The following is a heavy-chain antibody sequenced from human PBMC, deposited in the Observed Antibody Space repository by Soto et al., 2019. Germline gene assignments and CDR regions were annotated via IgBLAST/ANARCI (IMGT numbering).Heavy chain of an antibody. CDR1: GFVFKDSS. J-gene: IGHJ4*02. Sequence: PGGSLRLSCAASGFVFKDSSIHWVRQASGKGLEWVGRIKDRAYNYATSYAASVNGRFTISRDDSSNTAFLQMNSLKTEDTAIYYCTRLISAAQDYWGRGTRVTVSS. CDR3: TRLISAAQDY. D-gene: IGHD3-22*01. CDR2: IKDRAYNYAT. V-gene: IGHV3-73*01.